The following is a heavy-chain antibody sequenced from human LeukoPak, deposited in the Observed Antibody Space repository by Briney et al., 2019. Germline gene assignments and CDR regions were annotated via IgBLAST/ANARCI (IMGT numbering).Heavy chain of an antibody. CDR1: GFIVSSNY. CDR2: IYSGGST. V-gene: IGHV3-66*01. CDR3: ARYLFPPWSVEGMPTIQDS. Sequence: GGSLRLSCAASGFIVSSNYMSWVRQAPGKGLEWVSVIYSGGSTYYADSVEGRFTISRDNSKNTVYLQMHSLRVEDTAVYYCARYLFPPWSVEGMPTIQDSWGQGTLVTVSS. D-gene: IGHD5-24*01. J-gene: IGHJ4*02.